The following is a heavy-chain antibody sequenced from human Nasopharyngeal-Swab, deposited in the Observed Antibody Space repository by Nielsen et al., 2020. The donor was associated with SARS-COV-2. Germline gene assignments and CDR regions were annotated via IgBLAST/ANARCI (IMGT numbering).Heavy chain of an antibody. Sequence: LKISCAASGFPFRSYAISWVRQAPGKGLEWVSVISASDYTTYYADSVKGRFTISRDNSKNTVNLQMNSLRAEDTAIYYCAKDRDSGDDSDDYYHYYGMDVWGQGTTVTVFS. D-gene: IGHD5-12*01. J-gene: IGHJ6*02. CDR3: AKDRDSGDDSDDYYHYYGMDV. CDR1: GFPFRSYA. V-gene: IGHV3-23*01. CDR2: ISASDYTT.